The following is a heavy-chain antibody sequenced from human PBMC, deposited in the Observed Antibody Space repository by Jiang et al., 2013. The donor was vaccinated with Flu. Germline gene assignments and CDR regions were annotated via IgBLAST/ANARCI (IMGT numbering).Heavy chain of an antibody. Sequence: EVKKPGLGEGLLQGFWSTFSSYAISWVRQAPGQGLSGWRIIPIFGTANYAQKFQGRVTITADESTSTAYMELSSLRSEDTAVYYCARGEMATMNFDYWGQGTLVTVSS. CDR3: ARGEMATMNFDY. V-gene: IGHV1-69*15. CDR1: STFSSYA. CDR2: IIPIFGTA. D-gene: IGHD5-24*01. J-gene: IGHJ4*02.